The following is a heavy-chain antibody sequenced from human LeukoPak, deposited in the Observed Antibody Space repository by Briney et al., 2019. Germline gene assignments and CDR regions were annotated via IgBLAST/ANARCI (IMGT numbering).Heavy chain of an antibody. J-gene: IGHJ5*02. CDR2: ISSSSSTI. Sequence: GGSLRLSCAASGFTFSSHSMNWVRQAPGKGLEWVSYISSSSSTIYYADSVKGRFTISRDNAKNSLYLQMNSLRAEDTAVYYCARGRLVSRREYNWFDPWGQGTLVTVSS. V-gene: IGHV3-48*01. CDR3: ARGRLVSRREYNWFDP. D-gene: IGHD3-10*01. CDR1: GFTFSSHS.